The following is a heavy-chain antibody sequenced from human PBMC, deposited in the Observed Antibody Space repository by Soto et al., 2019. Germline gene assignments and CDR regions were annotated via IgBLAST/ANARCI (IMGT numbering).Heavy chain of an antibody. CDR3: ARCGNWDYASDS. Sequence: QVQLVQSGAEVKKPGASVKVSCKASGYTFTSSGITWVRQAPGQGLEWLGWISINNGNTRYAQNVHGRVIMTTDTSTNTTYIELRSLRIDDTAVYYCARCGNWDYASDSWGQGTLVTVS. CDR2: ISINNGNT. V-gene: IGHV1-18*01. J-gene: IGHJ4*02. D-gene: IGHD1-7*01. CDR1: GYTFTSSG.